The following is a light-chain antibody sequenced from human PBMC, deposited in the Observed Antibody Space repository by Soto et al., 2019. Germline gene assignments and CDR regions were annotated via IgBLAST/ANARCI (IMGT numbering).Light chain of an antibody. CDR3: TSYTSDNIDVV. Sequence: QSVLTQPASVSGSPGQAITISCTGTISDIGLYKFVSWYQHHPGKAPKLIIFDVSSRASGISNRFSGSKSGNTASLTISGLQAEDEAAYYCTSYTSDNIDVVFGGGTKLTVL. CDR1: ISDIGLYKF. V-gene: IGLV2-14*03. CDR2: DVS. J-gene: IGLJ2*01.